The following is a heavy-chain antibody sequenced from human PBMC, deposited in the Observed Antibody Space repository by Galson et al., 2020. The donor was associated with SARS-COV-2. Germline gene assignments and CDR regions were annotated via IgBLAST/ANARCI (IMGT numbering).Heavy chain of an antibody. V-gene: IGHV3-9*01. CDR1: GFTFDDYA. J-gene: IGHJ4*02. CDR2: ISWNSGSI. D-gene: IGHD6-19*01. CDR3: AKEGYSSGWYTFDY. Sequence: SLKISCAASGFTFDDYAMHWVRQAPGKGLEWVSGISWNSGSIGYADSVKGRFTISRDNAKNSLYLQMNSLRAEDTALYYCAKEGYSSGWYTFDYWGQGTLVTVSS.